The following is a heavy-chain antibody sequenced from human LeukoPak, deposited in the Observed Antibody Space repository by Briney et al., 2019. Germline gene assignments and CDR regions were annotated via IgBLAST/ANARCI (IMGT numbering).Heavy chain of an antibody. J-gene: IGHJ4*02. D-gene: IGHD2-2*02. CDR2: ISSSGVTI. V-gene: IGHV3-11*04. CDR1: GFTFSDYY. CDR3: ASGGYCSSTSCYIDY. Sequence: PGGSLRLSCAASGFTFSDYYMSWIRQAPGKGLEWVSYISSSGVTIYYADSLKGRFTISRDNAKNSLYLQMNSLRAEDTAVYYCASGGYCSSTSCYIDYWGQGTLVTVSS.